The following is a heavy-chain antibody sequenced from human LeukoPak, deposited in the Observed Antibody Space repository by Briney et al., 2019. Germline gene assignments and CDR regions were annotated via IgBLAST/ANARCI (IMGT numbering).Heavy chain of an antibody. CDR2: INTNTGHP. CDR3: ARPGSPGSIVLDY. V-gene: IGHV7-4-1*02. D-gene: IGHD3-10*01. Sequence: ASVKVSCKASGYTFTNYAINWVRQAPGQGLEWMGWINTNTGHPTYAQGFTGRFVFSLDTSVSTAYLQISSLKAEDTAVYYCARPGSPGSIVLDYWGQGTLVTVPS. J-gene: IGHJ4*02. CDR1: GYTFTNYA.